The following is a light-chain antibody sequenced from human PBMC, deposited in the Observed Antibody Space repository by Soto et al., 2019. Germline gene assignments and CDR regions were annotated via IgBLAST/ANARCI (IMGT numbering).Light chain of an antibody. CDR2: AAF. J-gene: IGKJ4*01. Sequence: DIQMTQSPSSLSASVGDRVTITCRASQDIRKDLGWYQQKPGKAPKRLIYAAFSLQSGVPSRFSGSGSGTEFTLTISSLQPEDFATYYCLQHNTYPLTFGGGTKVEIK. CDR3: LQHNTYPLT. V-gene: IGKV1-17*01. CDR1: QDIRKD.